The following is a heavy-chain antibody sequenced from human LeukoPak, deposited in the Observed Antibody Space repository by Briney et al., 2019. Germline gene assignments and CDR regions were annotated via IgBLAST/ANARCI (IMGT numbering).Heavy chain of an antibody. CDR3: ARDRVVRGVIDY. Sequence: GASVKVSCKASGGTFSSYAISWVRQAPGQGLEWMGGIIPIFGTANYPQKFQGRVTITADESTSTAYMELSSLRSEDTAVYYCARDRVVRGVIDYWGQGTLVTVSS. V-gene: IGHV1-69*13. D-gene: IGHD3-10*01. J-gene: IGHJ4*02. CDR2: IIPIFGTA. CDR1: GGTFSSYA.